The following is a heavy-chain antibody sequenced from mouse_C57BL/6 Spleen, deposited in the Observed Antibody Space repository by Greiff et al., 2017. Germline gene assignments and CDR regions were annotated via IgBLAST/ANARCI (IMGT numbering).Heavy chain of an antibody. CDR1: GFTFSSYA. Sequence: EVMLVESGGGLVKPGGSLKLSCAASGFTFSSYAMSWVRQTPEKRLEWVATISDGGSYTYYPDNVKGRFTLSRDNAKNNLYLQMSHLKSEETAMYSCARDFDYGGQGTTLTVSS. V-gene: IGHV5-4*01. CDR2: ISDGGSYT. J-gene: IGHJ2*01. CDR3: ARDFDY.